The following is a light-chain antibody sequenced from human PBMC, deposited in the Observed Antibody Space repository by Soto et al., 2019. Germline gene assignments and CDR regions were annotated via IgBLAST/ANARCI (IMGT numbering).Light chain of an antibody. CDR3: QQYGGPPRT. CDR2: RAS. CDR1: QSITNNY. J-gene: IGKJ1*01. V-gene: IGKV3-20*01. Sequence: EILLTQSPGTLSLSPGEIATLSCRASQSITNNYLAWYQQKRGQAPRLLIYRASSSDTGIQDRFSGSGSGTDFTLTISRREAEDFAVYYCQQYGGPPRTFGQGTKVEIK.